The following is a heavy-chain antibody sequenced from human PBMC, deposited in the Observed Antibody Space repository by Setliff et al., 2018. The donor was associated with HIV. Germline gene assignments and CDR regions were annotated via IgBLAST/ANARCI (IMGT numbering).Heavy chain of an antibody. V-gene: IGHV4-38-2*01. J-gene: IGHJ5*02. CDR2: IFYTGTT. CDR1: GYSIRDNFF. Sequence: SETLSLTCAVSGYSIRDNFFWGWVRQPPGKGLEWIGSIFYTGTTYYNPSLKSRVTLSLDTSKNQFSFELTSVTAADTAVYYCARHDCGGDCSINWFDPWGQGTLVTVSS. D-gene: IGHD2-21*02. CDR3: ARHDCGGDCSINWFDP.